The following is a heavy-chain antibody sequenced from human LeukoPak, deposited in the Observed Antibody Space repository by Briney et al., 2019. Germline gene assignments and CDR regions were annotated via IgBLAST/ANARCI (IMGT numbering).Heavy chain of an antibody. CDR3: ALPRGSGSYFYFDY. J-gene: IGHJ4*02. V-gene: IGHV2-5*02. Sequence: ESGPTLVKPTQTLTLTCTFSGFSLSTSGVGVGWIRQPPGKALEWLALIYWDDDKRYSPSLKSRLTITKDTSKNQVVLTMTNMDPVDTATYYCALPRGSGSYFYFDYWGQGTLVTVSS. CDR2: IYWDDDK. CDR1: GFSLSTSGVG. D-gene: IGHD3-10*01.